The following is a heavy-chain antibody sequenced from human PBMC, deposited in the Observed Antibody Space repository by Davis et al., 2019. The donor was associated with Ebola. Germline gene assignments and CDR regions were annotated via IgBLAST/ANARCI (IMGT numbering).Heavy chain of an antibody. J-gene: IGHJ4*02. CDR3: ARLPAARNLGPQD. CDR1: GFTFDDYA. CDR2: ISWHSGSI. D-gene: IGHD6-6*01. Sequence: GGSLRLSCAASGFTFDDYAMHWVRHAPGKGLEWVSGISWHSGSIGYADSVKGRFTISRDNAKNSLYLQINSLRDEDTAVYYCARLPAARNLGPQDWGQGTLVTVSS. V-gene: IGHV3-9*01.